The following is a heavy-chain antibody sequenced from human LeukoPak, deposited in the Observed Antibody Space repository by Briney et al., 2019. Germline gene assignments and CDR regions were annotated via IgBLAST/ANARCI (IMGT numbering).Heavy chain of an antibody. Sequence: SVKVPCKASGGTFSSYAISWVRQAPGQGLEWMGGIIPIFGTANYAQKFQGRVTITADESTSTAYMELSSLRSEDTAVYYCARGHRSGGSFPPALDYWGQGTLVTVSS. CDR2: IIPIFGTA. CDR3: ARGHRSGGSFPPALDY. D-gene: IGHD2-15*01. V-gene: IGHV1-69*13. J-gene: IGHJ4*02. CDR1: GGTFSSYA.